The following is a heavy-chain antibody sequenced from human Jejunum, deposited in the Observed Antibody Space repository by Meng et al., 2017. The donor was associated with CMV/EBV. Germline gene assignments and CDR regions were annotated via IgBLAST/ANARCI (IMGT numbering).Heavy chain of an antibody. CDR3: ARRRMPAAANYFDC. CDR2: LNQDGSEI. J-gene: IGHJ4*02. D-gene: IGHD2-2*01. CDR1: FPFCKYL. Sequence: FPFCKYLIGLVRPAPGKGLEWVAHLNQDGSEIYHVDSLKGRFTISRDNAKNSLYLQMNSPRTEDTAVHYCARRRMPAAANYFDCWGQGTLVTVSS. V-gene: IGHV3-7*01.